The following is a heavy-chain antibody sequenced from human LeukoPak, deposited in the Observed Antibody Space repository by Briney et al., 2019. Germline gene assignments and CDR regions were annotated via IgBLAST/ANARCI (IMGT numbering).Heavy chain of an antibody. Sequence: PGGSLRLSCAASGFTFSRYEMNWVRQAPGKGLEWVSYISRSGDTIYFADSVKGRFTISRDNARNSLDLQMNSLRAEDTAVYYCARGLRYSSGWYPVYFDYWGQGTLVTVSS. CDR1: GFTFSRYE. V-gene: IGHV3-48*03. D-gene: IGHD6-19*01. CDR2: ISRSGDTI. CDR3: ARGLRYSSGWYPVYFDY. J-gene: IGHJ4*02.